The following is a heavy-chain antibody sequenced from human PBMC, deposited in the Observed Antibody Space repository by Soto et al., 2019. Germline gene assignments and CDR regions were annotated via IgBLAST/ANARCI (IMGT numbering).Heavy chain of an antibody. D-gene: IGHD5-12*01. Sequence: EVQLVESGGGLVKPGGSLRLSCAASGFTFSRYSMNWVRQAPGKGLEWVSSISSSSSYIYYADSVKGRFTISRDNAKNSLYLQMNSLRAEDTAVYYCASDHRDGYNYYFDYWGQGTLVTVSS. CDR3: ASDHRDGYNYYFDY. CDR2: ISSSSSYI. CDR1: GFTFSRYS. V-gene: IGHV3-21*01. J-gene: IGHJ4*02.